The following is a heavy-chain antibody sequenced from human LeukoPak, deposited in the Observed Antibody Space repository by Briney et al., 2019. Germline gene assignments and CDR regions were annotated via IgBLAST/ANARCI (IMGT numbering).Heavy chain of an antibody. CDR1: GYILTELS. CDR2: FDPQYGEG. Sequence: ASVKVSCTVSGYILTELSIHWVRQAPGKGREWMGGFDPQYGEGVYAQKFLGRVTMTEDTATATAYIELRSLSANDTDVYYCATGTYTSGSFYFEGIVIWGQGTLVTVSS. CDR3: ATGTYTSGSFYFEGIVI. D-gene: IGHD3-10*01. V-gene: IGHV1-24*01. J-gene: IGHJ4*02.